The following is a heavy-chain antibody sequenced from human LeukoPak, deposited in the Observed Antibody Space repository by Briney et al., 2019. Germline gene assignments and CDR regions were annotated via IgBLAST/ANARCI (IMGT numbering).Heavy chain of an antibody. CDR1: GGSISSSSYY. D-gene: IGHD3-10*01. Sequence: PSETLSLTCAVSGGSISSSSYYWGWIRQPPGKGLEWIGSIYYSGSTYYNPSLKSRVTISVDTSKNQFSLKLSSVTAADTAVYYCARSSITMVRGVINWGQGTLVTVSS. CDR3: ARSSITMVRGVIN. J-gene: IGHJ4*02. CDR2: IYYSGST. V-gene: IGHV4-39*01.